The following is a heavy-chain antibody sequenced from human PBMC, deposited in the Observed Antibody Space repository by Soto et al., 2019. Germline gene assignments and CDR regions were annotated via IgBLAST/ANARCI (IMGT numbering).Heavy chain of an antibody. CDR1: GGTITTGGHF. CDR2: IYYSGTT. D-gene: IGHD1-26*01. CDR3: ARGVSGSALDY. V-gene: IGHV4-31*03. J-gene: IGHJ4*02. Sequence: QVQLQESGPGLVKASQTLSLTCTVSGGTITTGGHFWSWIRQYPGKGLEWIGYIYYSGTTHYNPSLKSRVTISIDTSKNQFSLNLSSVTAADTAVYYCARGVSGSALDYWGQGNLVTVSS.